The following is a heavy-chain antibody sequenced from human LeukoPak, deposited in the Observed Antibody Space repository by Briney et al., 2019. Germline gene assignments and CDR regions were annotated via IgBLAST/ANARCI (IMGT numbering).Heavy chain of an antibody. J-gene: IGHJ4*02. CDR1: GFTFSTYA. Sequence: GGSLRLSCAGSGFTFSTYAMHWVRQAPGKGLEWVALFSYDGSTQRYADSVKGRFTISRDNSKNSLYLQMNSLRTEDTAVYYCARDIATAGHLAFDYWGQGTLVTVSS. D-gene: IGHD6-13*01. CDR2: FSYDGSTQ. V-gene: IGHV3-30-3*01. CDR3: ARDIATAGHLAFDY.